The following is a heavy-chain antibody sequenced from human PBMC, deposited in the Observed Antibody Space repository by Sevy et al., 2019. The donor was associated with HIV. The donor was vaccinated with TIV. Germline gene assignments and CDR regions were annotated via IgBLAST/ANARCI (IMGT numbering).Heavy chain of an antibody. D-gene: IGHD6-19*01. Sequence: GWSLRLSCAASGFNISGYGMHWVRQAPGKGLEWVAVIWYDGTNKEYADSVKGRFTISRDNSKNTLYLQMNSLRAEDTAVYYCAREDIRVAGIGYYFHSWGQGTLVTVSS. CDR3: AREDIRVAGIGYYFHS. CDR1: GFNISGYG. V-gene: IGHV3-33*01. J-gene: IGHJ4*02. CDR2: IWYDGTNK.